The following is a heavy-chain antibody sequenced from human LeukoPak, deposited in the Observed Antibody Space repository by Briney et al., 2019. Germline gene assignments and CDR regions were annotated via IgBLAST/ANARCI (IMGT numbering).Heavy chain of an antibody. CDR1: GFTFSSYE. CDR2: ISSSGSTI. CDR3: ARVRYDILTGYYGTFDY. Sequence: GGSLRLSCAASGFTFSSYEMNWVRQAPGKGLEWVSYISSSGSTIYYADSVKGRFTISRDNAKNSLYLQMNSLRAEDTALYHCARVRYDILTGYYGTFDYWGQGTLVTVSS. V-gene: IGHV3-48*03. J-gene: IGHJ4*02. D-gene: IGHD3-9*01.